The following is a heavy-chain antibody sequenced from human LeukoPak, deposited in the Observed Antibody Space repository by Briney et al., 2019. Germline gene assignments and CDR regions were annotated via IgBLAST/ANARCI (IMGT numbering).Heavy chain of an antibody. CDR2: INHSGST. Sequence: PSETLSLTCAVYGGSFSGYYWSWIRQPPGKGLEWIGEINHSGSTNYSPSLKSRVTISVDTSRNQFSLKLSSVTAADTAVYYCARGLADYCSSTSCYGRRIDYWGQGTLVTVSS. J-gene: IGHJ4*02. CDR1: GGSFSGYY. V-gene: IGHV4-34*01. D-gene: IGHD2-2*01. CDR3: ARGLADYCSSTSCYGRRIDY.